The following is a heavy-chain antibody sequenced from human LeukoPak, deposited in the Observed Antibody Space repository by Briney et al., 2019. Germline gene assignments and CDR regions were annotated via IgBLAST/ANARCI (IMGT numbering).Heavy chain of an antibody. CDR3: ARGDDYGDQGDAFDI. CDR1: GFTFSSYS. J-gene: IGHJ3*02. V-gene: IGHV3-21*01. CDR2: ISSSSSYI. Sequence: GGSLRLSCAASGFTFSSYSMNWVRQAPGKGLEWVSSISSSSSYIYYADSVKGRFTISRDNAKNSLYLQMNSLRAEDTAVYYCARGDDYGDQGDAFDIWGQGTMVTVSS. D-gene: IGHD4-17*01.